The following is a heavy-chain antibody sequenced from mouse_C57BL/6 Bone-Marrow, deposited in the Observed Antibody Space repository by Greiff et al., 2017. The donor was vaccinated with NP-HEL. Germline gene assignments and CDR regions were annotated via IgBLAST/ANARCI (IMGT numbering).Heavy chain of an antibody. Sequence: QVQLQQPGAELVKPGASVKLSCKASGYTFTSYWMHWVKQRPGRGLEWIGRIDPNSGGTKYTEKFKSKATLTVDKPSSTAYLQLSSLTSEDSAVYDGARWTSGHSRRYDFEYWGKGTTLTVSS. CDR1: GYTFTSYW. J-gene: IGHJ2*01. CDR3: ARWTSGHSRRYDFEY. D-gene: IGHD2-10*02. V-gene: IGHV1-72*01. CDR2: IDPNSGGT.